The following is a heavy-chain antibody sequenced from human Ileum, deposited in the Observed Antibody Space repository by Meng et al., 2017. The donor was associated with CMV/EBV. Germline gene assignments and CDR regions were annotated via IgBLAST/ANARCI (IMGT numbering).Heavy chain of an antibody. CDR1: GGSFSGYY. CDR2: INHSGST. J-gene: IGHJ6*03. Sequence: QVRLKQWGPGLVKPSETLSPTCAVYGGSFSGYYWSWIRQPPGKGLEWIGEINHSGSTNYNPSLKSRVTISVDTSKDQFSLKLNSVTAADTAVYYCARLTTETTPYYYYYYMDVWGKGTTVTVSS. D-gene: IGHD4-11*01. V-gene: IGHV4-34*02. CDR3: ARLTTETTPYYYYYYMDV.